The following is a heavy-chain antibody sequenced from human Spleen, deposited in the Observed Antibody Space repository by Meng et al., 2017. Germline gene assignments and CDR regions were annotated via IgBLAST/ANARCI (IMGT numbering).Heavy chain of an antibody. CDR1: GYSISITYY. Sequence: SETLSLTCTVSGYSISITYYWGWIRQSPGKGLEWIANIYHSGSTNYNPSLKSRVTISVDTSKNQFSLKLSSVTAADTAVYYCARGYSSGWYQGYGMDVWGQGTTVTVSS. CDR2: IYHSGST. CDR3: ARGYSSGWYQGYGMDV. V-gene: IGHV4-38-2*02. J-gene: IGHJ6*02. D-gene: IGHD6-19*01.